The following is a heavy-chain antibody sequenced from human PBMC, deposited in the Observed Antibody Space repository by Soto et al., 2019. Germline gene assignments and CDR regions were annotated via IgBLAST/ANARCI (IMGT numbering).Heavy chain of an antibody. CDR3: ARVRGAAAESKGFDP. CDR2: IIPIFGTA. Sequence: SVKVSCKASGGTFSSYAISWVRQAPGQGLEWMGGIIPIFGTANYAQKFQGRVTITADESTSTAYMELSSLRSEDTAVYYCARVRGAAAESKGFDPWGQGTLVTVSS. V-gene: IGHV1-69*13. D-gene: IGHD6-13*01. CDR1: GGTFSSYA. J-gene: IGHJ5*02.